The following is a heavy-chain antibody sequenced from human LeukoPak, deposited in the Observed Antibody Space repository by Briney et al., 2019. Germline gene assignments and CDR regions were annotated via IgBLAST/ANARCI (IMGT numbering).Heavy chain of an antibody. CDR3: ARRLRWGHYFDY. V-gene: IGHV4-39*01. Sequence: SETLSLTCAVSGGSISSNSYYWGWIRQPPGKGLEWIGSIYYSGSTYYNPSLKSRVTISVDTSKNQFSLKLSSVTAADTAVYYCARRLRWGHYFDYWGQGTLVTVSS. CDR2: IYYSGST. CDR1: GGSISSNSYY. D-gene: IGHD4-23*01. J-gene: IGHJ4*02.